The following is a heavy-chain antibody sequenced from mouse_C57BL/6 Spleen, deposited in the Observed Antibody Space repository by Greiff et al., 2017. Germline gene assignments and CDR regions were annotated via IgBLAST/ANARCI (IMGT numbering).Heavy chain of an antibody. J-gene: IGHJ2*01. CDR3: TRGGSYYFDY. CDR2: IDPETGGT. Sequence: QVQLKESGAELVRPGASVTLSCKASGYTFTDYEMHWVKQTPVHGLEWIGTIDPETGGTAYNQKFKGKAILTADKSASTAYMELRSLTSEDSAVYYCTRGGSYYFDYWGQGTTLTVSS. V-gene: IGHV1-15*01. CDR1: GYTFTDYE.